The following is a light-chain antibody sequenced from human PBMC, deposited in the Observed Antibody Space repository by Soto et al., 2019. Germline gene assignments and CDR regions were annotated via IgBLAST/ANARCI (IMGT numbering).Light chain of an antibody. V-gene: IGKV1-8*01. CDR3: QQSFSYPRT. Sequence: AIRMTQSPSSFSASTGDRVTITCRASQGIASYLAWYQQKPGKAPKLLIYAASTLQSGVPSRFSGSGSGTDFTLTISCLQSEDFATYSCQQSFSYPRTFSQGTKVDIK. CDR1: QGIASY. CDR2: AAS. J-gene: IGKJ1*01.